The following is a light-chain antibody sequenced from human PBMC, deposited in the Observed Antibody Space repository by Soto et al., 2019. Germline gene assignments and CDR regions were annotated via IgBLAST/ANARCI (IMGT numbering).Light chain of an antibody. CDR3: QQRSNRPPT. Sequence: EIVLSQSPATLSLSPGERATLSCRASQSVSSYLAWYQQKPGQAPRLLIYDASNRATGIPARFSGSGSGTDFTLTISSLEPEDFAVYYWQQRSNRPPTFGQGTRLEIK. CDR2: DAS. V-gene: IGKV3-11*01. CDR1: QSVSSY. J-gene: IGKJ5*01.